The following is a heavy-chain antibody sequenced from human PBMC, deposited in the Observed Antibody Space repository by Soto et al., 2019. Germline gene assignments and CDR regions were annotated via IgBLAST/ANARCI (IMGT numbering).Heavy chain of an antibody. V-gene: IGHV4-59*08. CDR1: GGSISSYY. D-gene: IGHD5-12*01. J-gene: IGHJ4*02. CDR3: ASLSSGYSGSYRAGDFDY. CDR2: IYYSGST. Sequence: SETLSLTCTVSGGSISSYYWSWIRQPPGKGLEWIGYIYYSGSTNYNPSLKSRVTISVDTSKNQFSLKLSSVTAADTAVYYCASLSSGYSGSYRAGDFDYWGQGTLVTVSS.